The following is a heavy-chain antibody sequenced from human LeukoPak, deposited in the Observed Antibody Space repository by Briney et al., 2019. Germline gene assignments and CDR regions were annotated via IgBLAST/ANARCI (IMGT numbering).Heavy chain of an antibody. CDR2: IYSSGST. J-gene: IGHJ4*02. CDR1: GVTVSDNY. V-gene: IGHV3-66*02. CDR3: TRRPTATATHFDY. Sequence: AGSLRLSCAASGVTVSDNYRTWVRQPPGKGLEWVWVIYSSGSTNYAHSVKGRVTISRDSSENPLSLQMNSLRAEATDVYYCTRRPTATATHFDYWGQGTLVTVSS. D-gene: IGHD5-18*01.